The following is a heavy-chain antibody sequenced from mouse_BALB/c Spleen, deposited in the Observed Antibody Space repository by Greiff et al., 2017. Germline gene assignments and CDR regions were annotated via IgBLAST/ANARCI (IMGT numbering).Heavy chain of an antibody. D-gene: IGHD2-14*01. CDR3: ARYYRYEGYYAMDY. CDR1: GYTFSSYW. CDR2: ILPGSGST. J-gene: IGHJ4*01. V-gene: IGHV1-9*01. Sequence: QVQLKESGAELMKPGASVKISCKATGYTFSSYWIEWVKQRPGHGLEWIGEILPGSGSTNYNEKFKGKATFTADTSSNTAYMQLSSLTSEDSAVYYCARYYRYEGYYAMDYWGQGTSVTVSS.